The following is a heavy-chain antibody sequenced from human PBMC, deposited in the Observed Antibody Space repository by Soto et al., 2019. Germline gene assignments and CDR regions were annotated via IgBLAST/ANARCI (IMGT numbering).Heavy chain of an antibody. CDR2: IIPIFGTA. Sequence: SVKVSCKASGGTFSSYAISWVRQAPGQGLEWMGGIIPIFGTANYAQKFQGRVTITADESTSTAYMELSSLRSEDTAVYYCARDPHPVDTAMDGVGTFDYWGQGTLVTVSS. J-gene: IGHJ4*02. CDR3: ARDPHPVDTAMDGVGTFDY. V-gene: IGHV1-69*13. D-gene: IGHD5-18*01. CDR1: GGTFSSYA.